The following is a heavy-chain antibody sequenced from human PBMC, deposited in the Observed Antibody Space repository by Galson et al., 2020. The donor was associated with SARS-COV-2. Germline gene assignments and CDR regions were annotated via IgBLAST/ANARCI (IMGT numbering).Heavy chain of an antibody. D-gene: IGHD4-17*01. CDR3: AISYCDYARG. CDR2: TYYHGST. Sequence: SETLSLTCTVSGGSISSSSYYWGWIRQPPGKGLEWIATTYYHGSTYYNPSLESRVTLSLDTSKNVFSLRLTSVTAADTAVYYCAISYCDYARGWGQGTLVTVSS. J-gene: IGHJ4*02. V-gene: IGHV4-39*07. CDR1: GGSISSSSYY.